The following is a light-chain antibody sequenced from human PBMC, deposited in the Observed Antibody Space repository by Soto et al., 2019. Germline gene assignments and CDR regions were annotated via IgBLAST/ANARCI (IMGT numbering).Light chain of an antibody. Sequence: SPATLSLSPGERATLSCRASQSVSSYLAWYQQKPGQAPRLLIYDASSRATGISARFSGSGSGTDFTLTISSLEPEDFAVYYCQQRSNSLTFGQGTRLEIK. J-gene: IGKJ5*01. CDR1: QSVSSY. CDR3: QQRSNSLT. CDR2: DAS. V-gene: IGKV3-11*01.